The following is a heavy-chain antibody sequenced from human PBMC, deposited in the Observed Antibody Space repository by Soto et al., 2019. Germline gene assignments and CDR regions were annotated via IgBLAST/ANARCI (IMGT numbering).Heavy chain of an antibody. V-gene: IGHV3-9*01. CDR2: ISWNSGNT. Sequence: EVQLVESGGGLVQPGRSLRLSCEASGFTFDDYGMHWVRQAPGKGLEWVSGISWNSGNTGYADSVKGRFTISRDNAKNSLYLQMNSLRAEDTALYYCAKDITGSRRWGKGLVYWGQGTLVTVSS. D-gene: IGHD3-16*01. J-gene: IGHJ4*02. CDR3: AKDITGSRRWGKGLVY. CDR1: GFTFDDYG.